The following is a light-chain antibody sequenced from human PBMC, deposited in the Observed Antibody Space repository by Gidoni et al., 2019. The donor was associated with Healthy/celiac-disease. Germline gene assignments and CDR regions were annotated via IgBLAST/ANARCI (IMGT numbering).Light chain of an antibody. CDR2: WAS. Sequence: DIVMPQSPDPLAVSLGERATINCKSSQSVLYSSNNKNYLAWYQQKPGQPPKLLIYWASTRESGVPDRFRGSGSGTDFTLTISSLQAEDVAVYYCQQSYSTPFTFGQGTKLEIK. J-gene: IGKJ2*01. CDR1: QSVLYSSNNKNY. V-gene: IGKV4-1*01. CDR3: QQSYSTPFT.